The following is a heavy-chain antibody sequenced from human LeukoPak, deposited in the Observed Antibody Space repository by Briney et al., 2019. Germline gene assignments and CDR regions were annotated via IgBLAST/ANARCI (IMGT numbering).Heavy chain of an antibody. CDR3: ARRGYWVIALRGDNYYMDV. CDR1: GYTFTSYG. V-gene: IGHV1-18*01. Sequence: GASVKVSCKASGYTFTSYGISWVRQAPGQGLEWMGWISAYNGNTNYAQKLQGRVTMTTDTSTSTAYMELRSLRSDDTAVYYCARRGYWVIALRGDNYYMDVWGKGTTVTVSS. CDR2: ISAYNGNT. D-gene: IGHD2-8*02. J-gene: IGHJ6*03.